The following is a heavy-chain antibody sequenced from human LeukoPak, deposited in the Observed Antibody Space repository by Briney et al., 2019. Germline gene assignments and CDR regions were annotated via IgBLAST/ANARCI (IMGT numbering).Heavy chain of an antibody. CDR2: ISYDGSNE. CDR3: AKNGYSSGWYSDY. Sequence: GGSLRLSCAASGFTFSSYGMHWVRQAPGKGLEWVAVISYDGSNEYYADSVKGRFTISRDNSKNTLYLQMNSLRAEDTAVYYCAKNGYSSGWYSDYWGQGTLVTVSS. V-gene: IGHV3-30*18. J-gene: IGHJ4*02. CDR1: GFTFSSYG. D-gene: IGHD6-19*01.